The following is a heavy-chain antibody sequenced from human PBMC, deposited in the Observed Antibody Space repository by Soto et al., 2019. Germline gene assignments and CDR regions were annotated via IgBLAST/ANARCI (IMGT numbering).Heavy chain of an antibody. CDR3: ARGDCSGGSCYSVRFDP. CDR2: IIPILGIA. CDR1: GGTFSSYT. Sequence: QVQLVQSGAEVKKPGSSVKVSCKASGGTFSSYTISWVRQAPGQGLEWMGRIIPILGIANYAQKFQGRVTITADKSTSTAYMELSSLRSEDTAVYYCARGDCSGGSCYSVRFDPWGQGTLVTLSS. V-gene: IGHV1-69*02. J-gene: IGHJ5*02. D-gene: IGHD2-15*01.